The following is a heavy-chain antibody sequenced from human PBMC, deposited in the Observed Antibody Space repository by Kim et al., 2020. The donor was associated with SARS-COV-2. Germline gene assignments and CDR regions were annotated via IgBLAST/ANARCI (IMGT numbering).Heavy chain of an antibody. CDR2: ISGSGGST. V-gene: IGHV3-23*01. CDR1: GFTFSSYA. CDR3: AKDCYYDSNPRSLWGGFDY. D-gene: IGHD3-22*01. Sequence: GGSLRLSCAASGFTFSSYAMSWVRQAPGKGLEWVSAISGSGGSTYYADSVKGRFTISRDNSKNTLYLQMNSLRAEDTAVYYCAKDCYYDSNPRSLWGGFDYWGQGTLVTVSS. J-gene: IGHJ4*02.